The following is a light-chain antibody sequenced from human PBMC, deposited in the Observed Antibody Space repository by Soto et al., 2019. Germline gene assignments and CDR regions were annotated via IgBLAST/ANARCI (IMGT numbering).Light chain of an antibody. J-gene: IGLJ3*02. CDR1: SSNIGSNT. Sequence: QSVLTQPPSASGTPGQRVTISCSGSSSNIGSNTVNWYHQLPGTAPKLLISNNNQRPSGVPDRFSGSKSGTSASLAISGLQSEDEADYYCAACDDGLNGVLFGGGTKLTVL. CDR3: AACDDGLNGVL. V-gene: IGLV1-44*01. CDR2: NNN.